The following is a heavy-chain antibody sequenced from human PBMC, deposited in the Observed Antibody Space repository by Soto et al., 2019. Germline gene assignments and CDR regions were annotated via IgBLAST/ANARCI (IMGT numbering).Heavy chain of an antibody. CDR1: GYTFTTYG. Sequence: ASVKVSCKASGYTFTTYGITWVRQAPGQGLEWMGWSSPYNSNTYYAQKVQGRITMTTDTSTSTAYMELRSLRSDDTAVYYCAREVVVRGAMSSFDYWGQGTQVTVSS. CDR2: SSPYNSNT. V-gene: IGHV1-18*01. D-gene: IGHD3-10*01. J-gene: IGHJ4*02. CDR3: AREVVVRGAMSSFDY.